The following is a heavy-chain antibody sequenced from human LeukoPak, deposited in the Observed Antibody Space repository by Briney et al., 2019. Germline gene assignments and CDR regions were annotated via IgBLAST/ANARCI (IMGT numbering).Heavy chain of an antibody. CDR2: IYSGVPT. V-gene: IGHV4-4*09. D-gene: IGHD1-1*01. Sequence: PSETLSLTCTTSGVSINRFYWSWVRQPPGKGLEWIGNIYSGVPTYFNPSLKSRVTISVDTSKNQFSLNLTSVTAADTAMYYCVQTTGWPGFDYWGQGILVTVS. J-gene: IGHJ4*02. CDR1: GVSINRFY. CDR3: VQTTGWPGFDY.